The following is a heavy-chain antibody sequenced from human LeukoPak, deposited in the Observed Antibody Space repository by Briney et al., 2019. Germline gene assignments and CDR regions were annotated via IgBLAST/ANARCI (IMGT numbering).Heavy chain of an antibody. CDR1: GGSISSGGYY. Sequence: TLSLTCTVSGGSISSGGYYWSWIRQPPGKGPEWIGYIYHSGSTYYNPSLKSRVTISVDRSKNQFSLKLSSVTAADTAVYYCARDHPPDYYGSGSYSDYWGQGTLVTVSS. D-gene: IGHD3-10*01. J-gene: IGHJ4*02. CDR2: IYHSGST. CDR3: ARDHPPDYYGSGSYSDY. V-gene: IGHV4-30-2*01.